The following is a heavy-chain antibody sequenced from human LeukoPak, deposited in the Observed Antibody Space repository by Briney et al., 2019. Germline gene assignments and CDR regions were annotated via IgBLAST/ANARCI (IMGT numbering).Heavy chain of an antibody. CDR3: ARVRMKYCSSTSCSRFDP. V-gene: IGHV4-31*03. CDR2: IYYSGST. J-gene: IGHJ5*02. Sequence: PSQTLSLTCTVSGGSISSGGYYWSWIRQHPGKGLEWIGYIYYSGSTYYNPSLKSRVTISVDTTKNQFSLKLSSVTAADTAVYYCARVRMKYCSSTSCSRFDPWGQGTLVTVSS. CDR1: GGSISSGGYY. D-gene: IGHD2-2*01.